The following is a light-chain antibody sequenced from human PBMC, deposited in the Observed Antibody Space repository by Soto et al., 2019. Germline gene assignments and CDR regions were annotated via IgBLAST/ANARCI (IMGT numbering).Light chain of an antibody. CDR1: QGINSY. J-gene: IGKJ4*01. CDR3: QQFNSYPLT. CDR2: TAS. Sequence: DIQLTQSPSFLSASVGDRVTITCRASQGINSYLAWYQQKPGKAPNLLIYTASTLQSGVPSRFSGSGSGTEFTLTISSLQPEEFATYYCQQFNSYPLTFGGGTKVEIK. V-gene: IGKV1-9*01.